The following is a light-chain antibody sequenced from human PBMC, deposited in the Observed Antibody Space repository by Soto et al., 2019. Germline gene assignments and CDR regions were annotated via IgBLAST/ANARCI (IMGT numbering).Light chain of an antibody. CDR1: QSLASNY. Sequence: IVLTQSPGTLSLSPGERATLSCGASQSLASNYFAWYQQNPGQAPRLLIYGVSSRATGIPDRFSGSGSGTDFTLTISRLEPEDFAVYYCQQYGSSPTFGQGTKV. V-gene: IGKV3-20*01. CDR2: GVS. CDR3: QQYGSSPT. J-gene: IGKJ1*01.